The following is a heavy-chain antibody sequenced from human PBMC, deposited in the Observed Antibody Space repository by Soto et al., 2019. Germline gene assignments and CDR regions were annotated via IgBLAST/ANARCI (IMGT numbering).Heavy chain of an antibody. V-gene: IGHV1-69*06. J-gene: IGHJ5*02. CDR2: IIPIFGTA. Sequence: SVKVSCKASGDTFSSYAISWVRQAPGQGLEWMGGIIPIFGTANYAQKFQGRVTITADKSTSTAYMELSSLRSEDTAVYYCARDRFKGDYYDSSGYYPHWFDPWGQGTLVTGSS. CDR1: GDTFSSYA. D-gene: IGHD3-22*01. CDR3: ARDRFKGDYYDSSGYYPHWFDP.